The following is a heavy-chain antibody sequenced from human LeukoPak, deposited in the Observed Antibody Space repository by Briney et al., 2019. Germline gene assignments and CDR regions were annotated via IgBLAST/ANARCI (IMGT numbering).Heavy chain of an antibody. Sequence: GGSLRLSCAASGFTVSSNYMSWVRQAPGKGLEWVSVIYSGGSTYSADSVKSRFTISRDNSKNTLYLQMNSLRAEDTAVYYCATIAAAGIFDYWGQGTLVTVSS. V-gene: IGHV3-53*01. CDR3: ATIAAAGIFDY. CDR1: GFTVSSNY. D-gene: IGHD6-13*01. CDR2: IYSGGST. J-gene: IGHJ4*02.